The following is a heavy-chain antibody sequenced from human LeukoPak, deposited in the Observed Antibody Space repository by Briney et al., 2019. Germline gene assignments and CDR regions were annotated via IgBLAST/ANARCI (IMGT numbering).Heavy chain of an antibody. CDR3: ARDGYSSSWSLYFDY. D-gene: IGHD6-13*01. J-gene: IGHJ4*02. Sequence: PGGSLRLSCAASGFTLSSYWMSWVRQAPGKGPEWAANIKQDGSEIYYVDSVKGRFTISRDNAKNSLHLQMNSLRAEDTAVYYCARDGYSSSWSLYFDYWGQGTLVTVSS. CDR1: GFTLSSYW. V-gene: IGHV3-7*01. CDR2: IKQDGSEI.